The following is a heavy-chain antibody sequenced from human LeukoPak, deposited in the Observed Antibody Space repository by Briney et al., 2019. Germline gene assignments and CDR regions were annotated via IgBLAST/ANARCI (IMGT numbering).Heavy chain of an antibody. CDR3: ARHNTPGHFDY. CDR2: IYPGDSNT. Sequence: GESLNISCDGSGYSFNNYWICWVRQMPGEGLEWVGIIYPGDSNTKYSQSFQGHVTISADKSISTDYLQWSTLEAADTAIYYCARHNTPGHFDYWGQGTLVTVSS. CDR1: GYSFNNYW. J-gene: IGHJ4*02. D-gene: IGHD1-14*01. V-gene: IGHV5-51*01.